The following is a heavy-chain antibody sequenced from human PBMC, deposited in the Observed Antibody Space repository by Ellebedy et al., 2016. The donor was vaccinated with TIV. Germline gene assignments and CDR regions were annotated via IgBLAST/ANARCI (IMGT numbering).Heavy chain of an antibody. J-gene: IGHJ5*02. V-gene: IGHV4-39*01. CDR3: ARRGAVAGLPWLDP. CDR1: GGSISSGRFY. Sequence: SETLSLXXSVSGGSISSGRFYWGWIRQPPGKGLQWMGSIHYAGKTFYNPSFTSRVTISVDTSKNQFSLKLDSVTAADTAVYFCARRGAVAGLPWLDPWGQGNQVTVSS. CDR2: IHYAGKT. D-gene: IGHD6-19*01.